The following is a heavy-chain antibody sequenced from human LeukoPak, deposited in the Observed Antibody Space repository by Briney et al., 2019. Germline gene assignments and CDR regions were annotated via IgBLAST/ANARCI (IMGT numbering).Heavy chain of an antibody. CDR3: ARGPSGWYVY. D-gene: IGHD6-19*01. J-gene: IGHJ4*02. CDR1: GGSISSSGYY. Sequence: SETLSLTCTVSGGSISSSGYYWGSIRQPPGKGLEWIGSIYYGGSTYNNPSLKSRVTISVDTSKNQFSLRLSSVTAADTAVYYCARGPSGWYVYWGQGTLVTVSS. CDR2: IYYGGST. V-gene: IGHV4-39*01.